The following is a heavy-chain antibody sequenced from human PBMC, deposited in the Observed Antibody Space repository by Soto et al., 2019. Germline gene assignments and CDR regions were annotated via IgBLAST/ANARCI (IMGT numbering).Heavy chain of an antibody. CDR1: GYPFTSYY. D-gene: IGHD6-13*01. CDR3: ARDGDIAAGAFDI. Sequence: ASVKVSCNASGYPFTSYYMHWVRQAPGQGLEWMGIINPSGGSTSYAQKFQGRVTMTRDTSTSTVYMELSSLRSEDTAVYYCARDGDIAAGAFDIWGQGTMVTVSS. V-gene: IGHV1-46*01. CDR2: INPSGGST. J-gene: IGHJ3*02.